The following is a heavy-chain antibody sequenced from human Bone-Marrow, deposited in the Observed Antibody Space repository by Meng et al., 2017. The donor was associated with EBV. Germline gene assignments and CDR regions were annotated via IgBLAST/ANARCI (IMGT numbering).Heavy chain of an antibody. J-gene: IGHJ5*02. CDR1: GDSISSFYY. V-gene: IGHV4-39*01. CDR3: SRPFPSWQSPRLDPFGA. CDR2: VHDTGST. D-gene: IGHD6-19*01. Sequence: QLQLRESGPGQVKLAETMSLTCTVSGDSISSFYYGGWIRKTPGRGREWVGSVHDTGSTYYSPSLKSRVTVSVDTSKNQFSLRLTSVTAADTAVYYCSRPFPSWQSPRLDPFGAWGQGTLVTVSS.